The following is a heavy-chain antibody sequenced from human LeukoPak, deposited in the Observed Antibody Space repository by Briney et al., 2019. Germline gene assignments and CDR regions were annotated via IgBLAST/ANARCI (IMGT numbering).Heavy chain of an antibody. CDR2: IRYDGSNK. V-gene: IGHV3-30*02. CDR1: GFTFSSYG. Sequence: YPGGSLRLSCAASGFTFSSYGMHWVRQAPGKGLEWVAFIRYDGSNKYYADSVKGRFTISRDNSKNTLYLQMNSLRAEDTAVYYCAKDVLRFLEWLLDYWGQGTLVTVSS. CDR3: AKDVLRFLEWLLDY. D-gene: IGHD3-3*01. J-gene: IGHJ4*02.